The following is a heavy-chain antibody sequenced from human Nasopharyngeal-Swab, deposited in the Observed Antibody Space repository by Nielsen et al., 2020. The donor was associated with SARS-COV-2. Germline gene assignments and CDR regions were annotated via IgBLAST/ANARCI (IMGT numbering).Heavy chain of an antibody. CDR3: AKDFPQYYYYYGMDV. CDR2: ISGDGGST. CDR1: GFTFDDYA. J-gene: IGHJ6*02. V-gene: IGHV3-43*02. Sequence: GEALKISCAASGFTFDDYAMHWVSQAPGKGLEWVSLISGDGGSTYYADSVKGRFTISRDNSKNSLYLQMNSLRTEDTALYYCAKDFPQYYYYYGMDVWGQGTTVTVSS.